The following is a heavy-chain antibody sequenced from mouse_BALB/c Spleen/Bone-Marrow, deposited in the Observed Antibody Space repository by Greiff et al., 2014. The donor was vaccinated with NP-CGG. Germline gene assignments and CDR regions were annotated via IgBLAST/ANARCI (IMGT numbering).Heavy chain of an antibody. CDR2: IYPGNGYS. CDR1: DYTFTDYY. V-gene: IGHV1-84*02. Sequence: QVQLKESGPELVKPGASVKISCKASDYTFTDYYINWVKQKPGQGLEWIGWIYPGNGYSKYNEKFKGKATLTVDTSSSTAPMQLSSLTSEDTAVYFCLLGGYAMDYWGQGTSVTVSS. J-gene: IGHJ4*01. D-gene: IGHD1-1*02. CDR3: LLGGYAMDY.